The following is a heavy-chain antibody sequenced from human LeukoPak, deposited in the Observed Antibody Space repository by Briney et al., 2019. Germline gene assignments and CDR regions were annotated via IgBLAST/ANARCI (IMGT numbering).Heavy chain of an antibody. CDR3: ARAEGIAAAGSDFDY. D-gene: IGHD6-13*01. CDR2: ISSSSSYI. J-gene: IGHJ4*02. Sequence: GGSLRLSXAASXFTFSSYSMNWVRQAPGKGLEWVSSISSSSSYIYYADSVKGRFTISRDNAKNSLYLQMNSLRAEDTAVYYCARAEGIAAAGSDFDYWGQGTLVTVSS. V-gene: IGHV3-21*01. CDR1: XFTFSSYS.